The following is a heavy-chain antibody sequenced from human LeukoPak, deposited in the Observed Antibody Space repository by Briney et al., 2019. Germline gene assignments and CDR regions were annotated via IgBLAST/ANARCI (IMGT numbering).Heavy chain of an antibody. D-gene: IGHD3-9*01. Sequence: GGSLRLSCAASGFTFSSYAMSWVRQAPGKGLEWVSAISGSGGSTYYADSVKSRFTISRDNSKNTLYLQMNSLRAEDTAVYYCASKHYDILTGYSYWGQGTLVTVSS. CDR3: ASKHYDILTGYSY. J-gene: IGHJ4*02. V-gene: IGHV3-23*01. CDR2: ISGSGGST. CDR1: GFTFSSYA.